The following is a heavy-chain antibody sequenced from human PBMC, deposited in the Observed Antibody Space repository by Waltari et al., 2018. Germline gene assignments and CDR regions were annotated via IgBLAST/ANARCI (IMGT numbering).Heavy chain of an antibody. J-gene: IGHJ4*02. CDR2: ERSKANAGTT. V-gene: IGHV3-49*01. CDR3: ASGACEGYSCPWSWYDY. D-gene: IGHD3-10*02. Sequence: EVRLVESGGGWVQPARSLRLPCTASGFNLCDDAMNRFRQPRGKGLEGVGLERSKANAGTTETTQSVTGRYNIRRDDAKGIANLQMNSLNTEGSDMSSCASGACEGYSCPWSWYDYWGQGTLVTVSS. CDR1: GFNLCDDA.